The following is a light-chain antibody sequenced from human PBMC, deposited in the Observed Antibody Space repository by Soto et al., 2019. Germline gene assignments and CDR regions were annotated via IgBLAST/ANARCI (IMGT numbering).Light chain of an antibody. CDR3: QQRSNWRVT. Sequence: EIVMTQSPSTLSVSPGERPTLSCRASQSVNIYLAWYQQKPGQAPRLLIYDASNRATGIPARFSGSGSGTDFTLTISSLEPEDIAVYYCQQRSNWRVTFGGGTKVDIK. CDR2: DAS. J-gene: IGKJ4*01. CDR1: QSVNIY. V-gene: IGKV3-11*01.